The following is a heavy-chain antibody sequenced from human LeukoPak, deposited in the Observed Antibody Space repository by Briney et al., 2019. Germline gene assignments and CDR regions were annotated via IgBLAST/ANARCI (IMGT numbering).Heavy chain of an antibody. V-gene: IGHV4-39*01. CDR1: GGSISSSSYY. CDR3: ARRATHCSSTSCYRASGAFDI. D-gene: IGHD2-2*02. Sequence: SETLSLTCTVSGGSISSSSYYWGWIRQPPGKGLEWIGSIYYSGSTYYNPSLKSRVTISVDTSKNQFSLKLSSVTAADTAVYYCARRATHCSSTSCYRASGAFDIWGQGTMVTVSS. CDR2: IYYSGST. J-gene: IGHJ3*02.